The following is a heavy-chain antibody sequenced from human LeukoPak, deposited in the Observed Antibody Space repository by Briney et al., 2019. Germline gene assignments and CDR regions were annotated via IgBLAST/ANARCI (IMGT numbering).Heavy chain of an antibody. Sequence: PSEALSLTCTVSCGSISSQYWSWIRQPPGKGLEWIGYNYYSWSTNYNPSLKSRVTISVDTSKNQFSLKLSSVTAADTAVYYCARTKYDFWSGYSRGGSYFDYWGQGTLVTVSS. V-gene: IGHV4-59*11. CDR2: NYYSWST. J-gene: IGHJ4*02. CDR1: CGSISSQY. D-gene: IGHD3-3*01. CDR3: ARTKYDFWSGYSRGGSYFDY.